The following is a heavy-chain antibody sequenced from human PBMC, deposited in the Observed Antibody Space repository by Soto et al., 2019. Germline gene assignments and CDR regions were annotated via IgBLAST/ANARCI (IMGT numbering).Heavy chain of an antibody. CDR2: IRSKAYGGTT. D-gene: IGHD4-17*01. CDR1: GFNFVDYA. Sequence: PGGSLRLSSTASGFNFVDYAMSWFRQAPGKGLEWVGFIRSKAYGGTTEYAASVKGRFTISRDDSKSIAYLQMNSLKTEDTAVYYCSGEVRGYYFDYWGQGTLVTVSS. J-gene: IGHJ4*02. V-gene: IGHV3-49*03. CDR3: SGEVRGYYFDY.